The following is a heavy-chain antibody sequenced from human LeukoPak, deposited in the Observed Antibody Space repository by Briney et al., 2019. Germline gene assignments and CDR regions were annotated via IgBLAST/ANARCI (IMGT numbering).Heavy chain of an antibody. Sequence: NASETLSLTCAVYGGSFSGYYWSWIRQPPGKGLEWIGEINHSGSTNYNPSLKSRVTISVDTSKNQFSLKLSSVTAADTAVYYCARPPYCSGGSCYRGWFDPWGQGTLVTVSS. J-gene: IGHJ5*02. CDR1: GGSFSGYY. CDR3: ARPPYCSGGSCYRGWFDP. CDR2: INHSGST. D-gene: IGHD2-15*01. V-gene: IGHV4-34*01.